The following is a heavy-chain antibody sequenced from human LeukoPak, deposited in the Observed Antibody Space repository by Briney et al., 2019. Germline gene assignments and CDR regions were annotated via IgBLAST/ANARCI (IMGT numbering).Heavy chain of an antibody. J-gene: IGHJ6*02. V-gene: IGHV3-23*01. CDR2: ITASGDST. CDR1: GFPFSSYP. CDR3: ARDRVGGRYHYGMDV. D-gene: IGHD3-16*02. Sequence: GGSLRLSCAGSGFPFSSYPISWVRQPPGKGLEWVSAITASGDSTYSADSVKGRFTISRDNAKNSVSLQINSLRAEDTAVYYCARDRVGGRYHYGMDVWGQGTTVTVSS.